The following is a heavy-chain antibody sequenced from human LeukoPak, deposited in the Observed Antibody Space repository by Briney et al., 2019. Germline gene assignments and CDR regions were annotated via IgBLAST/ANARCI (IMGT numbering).Heavy chain of an antibody. J-gene: IGHJ4*02. D-gene: IGHD2-2*01. CDR2: INDDSSDI. CDR3: ARDTFQPGLIDS. V-gene: IGHV3-21*05. Sequence: GWSLRLSCAASGFTFSLYAMNWVRQAPGKGLEWVSYINDDSSDIHYAGSVRGRFTISRDDARKTLYLQLSILRVEDTAVYYCARDTFQPGLIDSWGQGTLVTVSS. CDR1: GFTFSLYA.